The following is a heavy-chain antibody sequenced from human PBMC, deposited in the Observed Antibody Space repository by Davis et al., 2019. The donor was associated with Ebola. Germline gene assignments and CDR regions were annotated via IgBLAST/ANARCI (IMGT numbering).Heavy chain of an antibody. CDR1: GGSFSGYY. D-gene: IGHD3-3*01. CDR3: ARRPNYDFWSGYYDY. J-gene: IGHJ4*02. Sequence: SETLSLTCAAYGGSFSGYYWSWIRQPPGKGLEWIGSIYYSGSTYYNPSLKSRVTISVDTSKNQFSLKLSSVTAADTAVYYCARRPNYDFWSGYYDYWGQGTLVTVSS. CDR2: IYYSGST. V-gene: IGHV4-34*01.